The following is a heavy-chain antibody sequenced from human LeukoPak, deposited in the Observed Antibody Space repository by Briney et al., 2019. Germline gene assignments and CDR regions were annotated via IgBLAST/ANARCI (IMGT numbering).Heavy chain of an antibody. CDR1: GFTFSSYG. CDR3: AKDINPDLYCSSTSCYLGFDY. J-gene: IGHJ4*02. V-gene: IGHV3-23*01. D-gene: IGHD2-2*01. CDR2: ISGSGGST. Sequence: GGSLRLSCAASGFTFSSYGMSWVRQAPGKGLEWVSAISGSGGSTYYADSVKGRFTISRDNSKNTLYLQMNSLRAEDTAVYYCAKDINPDLYCSSTSCYLGFDYWGQGTLVTVSS.